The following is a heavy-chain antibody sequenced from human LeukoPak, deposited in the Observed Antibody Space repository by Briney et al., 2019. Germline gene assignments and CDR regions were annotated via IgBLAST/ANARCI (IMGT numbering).Heavy chain of an antibody. D-gene: IGHD1-26*01. J-gene: IGHJ6*03. CDR3: AELSGSYYYYYMDV. V-gene: IGHV3-23*01. Sequence: GGSLRLSCAASGFTFSSYAMSWVRQAPGKGLEWVSAISGSGGSTYYADSVKGRFTVSRDSSKNTLYVQMNSLRAEDTAVYYCAELSGSYYYYYMDVWGKGTTVTVSS. CDR2: ISGSGGST. CDR1: GFTFSSYA.